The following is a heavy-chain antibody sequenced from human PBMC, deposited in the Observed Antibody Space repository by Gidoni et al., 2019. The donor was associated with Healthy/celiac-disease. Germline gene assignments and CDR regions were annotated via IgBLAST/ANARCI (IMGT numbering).Heavy chain of an antibody. CDR3: TTVVPAAQRIDY. D-gene: IGHD2-2*01. CDR2: IKGKSEGGTT. Sequence: EVQLVESGGGLVKPGGSLRLSCAASGVSFSNAWMSWVRQAPGNGLEWVGRIKGKSEGGTTDYAAFVKCRFTISRDDSNNTLYLQMNSLKTEDTAVYYCTTVVPAAQRIDYWGQGTLVTVFS. J-gene: IGHJ4*02. CDR1: GVSFSNAW. V-gene: IGHV3-15*01.